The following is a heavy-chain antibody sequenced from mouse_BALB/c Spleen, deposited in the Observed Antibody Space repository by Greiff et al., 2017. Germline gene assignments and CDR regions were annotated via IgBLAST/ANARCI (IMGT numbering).Heavy chain of an antibody. V-gene: IGHV3-2*02. CDR2: ISYRGST. CDR3: ARSLYYGYDGFAY. CDR1: GYSITSDYA. J-gene: IGHJ3*01. D-gene: IGHD2-2*01. Sequence: DVQLQESGPGLVKPSQSLSLTCTVTGYSITSDYAWNWIRQFPGNKLEWMGYISYRGSTSYNPSLKSRISITRDTSKNQFFLQLNSVTTEDTATYYCARSLYYGYDGFAYWGQGTLVTVAA.